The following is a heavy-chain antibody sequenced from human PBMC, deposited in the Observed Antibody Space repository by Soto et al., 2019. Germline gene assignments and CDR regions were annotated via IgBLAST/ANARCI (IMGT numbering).Heavy chain of an antibody. D-gene: IGHD5-18*01. Sequence: SCAASGFTFSSYWMSWVRQAPGKGLEWVANIKEDGSEKHYVDFVKGRFTISRDNAKNSLSLQMNSLRAEDTAVYYCARDSVDSAMAAFYYYGMDVWGQGTSVTVSS. CDR1: GFTFSSYW. CDR2: IKEDGSEK. CDR3: ARDSVDSAMAAFYYYGMDV. V-gene: IGHV3-7*01. J-gene: IGHJ6*02.